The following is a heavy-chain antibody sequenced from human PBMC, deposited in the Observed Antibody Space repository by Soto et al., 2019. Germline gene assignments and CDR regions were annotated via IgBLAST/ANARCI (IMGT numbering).Heavy chain of an antibody. Sequence: QVQLVQSGAEVKKPGSSVKVSCKASGGTFSSYAISWVRQAPGQGLEWMGGIIPIFGTANYAQKFQGRVTITADESTITAYVELSSLRSEDTAVYYCARGDSGCSYAHHFDYWGQGTLVTVSS. CDR3: ARGDSGCSYAHHFDY. CDR2: IIPIFGTA. CDR1: GGTFSSYA. V-gene: IGHV1-69*01. D-gene: IGHD5-18*01. J-gene: IGHJ4*02.